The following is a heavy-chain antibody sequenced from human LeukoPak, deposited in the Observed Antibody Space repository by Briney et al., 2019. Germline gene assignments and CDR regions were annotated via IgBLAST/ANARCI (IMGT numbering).Heavy chain of an antibody. J-gene: IGHJ4*02. V-gene: IGHV1-2*06. CDR3: ARVVHYDSSGYYYFLDY. CDR1: GYTFTGYY. Sequence: ASVEVSCKASGYTFTGYYMHWVRQAPGQGLEWMGRINPNSGGTNYAQKFQGRVTMTRDTSISTAYMELSRLRSDDTAVYYCARVVHYDSSGYYYFLDYWGQGTLATVSS. D-gene: IGHD3-22*01. CDR2: INPNSGGT.